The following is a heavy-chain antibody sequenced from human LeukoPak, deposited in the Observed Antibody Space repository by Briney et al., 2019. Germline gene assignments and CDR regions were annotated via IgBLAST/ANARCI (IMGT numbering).Heavy chain of an antibody. D-gene: IGHD2/OR15-2a*01. Sequence: GGSLRLSCAASGNYWMHWVRQAPGKGLVWVSHINGDGSWTTYADSVKGRFTISKDNAKNTVYLQMNNLRAEDTAVYYCASFYETYWGRGTLVTVSS. J-gene: IGHJ4*02. CDR3: ASFYETY. V-gene: IGHV3-74*01. CDR2: INGDGSWT. CDR1: GNYW.